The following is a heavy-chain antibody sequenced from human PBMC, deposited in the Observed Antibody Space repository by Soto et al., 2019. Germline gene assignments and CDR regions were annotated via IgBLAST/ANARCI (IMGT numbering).Heavy chain of an antibody. Sequence: PSETLSLTCAVYGGSFSGYYWSWIRQPPGKGLEWIGEINHSGSTNYNPSLKSRVTISVDTSKNQFSLKLSSVTAADTAVYYCAREQWLRLAGWFDPWGQGTLVTVSS. CDR2: INHSGST. J-gene: IGHJ5*02. CDR3: AREQWLRLAGWFDP. D-gene: IGHD5-12*01. V-gene: IGHV4-34*01. CDR1: GGSFSGYY.